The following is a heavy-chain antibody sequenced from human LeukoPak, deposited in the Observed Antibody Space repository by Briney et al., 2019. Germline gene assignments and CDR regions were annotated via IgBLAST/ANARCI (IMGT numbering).Heavy chain of an antibody. J-gene: IGHJ4*02. CDR1: GYTFTSYY. D-gene: IGHD3-10*01. CDR2: INPSGGST. CDR3: ARSGIEYYFDY. Sequence: ASVKVSCKASGYTFTSYYMHWVRQAPGQGLEWMGIINPSGGSTSYAQKFQGRVTITADKSTSTAYMELSSLRSEDTAVYYCARSGIEYYFDYWGQGTLVTVSS. V-gene: IGHV1-46*01.